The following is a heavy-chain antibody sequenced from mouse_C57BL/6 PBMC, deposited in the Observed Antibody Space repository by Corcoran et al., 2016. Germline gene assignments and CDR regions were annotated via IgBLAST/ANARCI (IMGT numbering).Heavy chain of an antibody. CDR1: GFSLSTSGMG. J-gene: IGHJ3*01. D-gene: IGHD2-3*01. V-gene: IGHV8-12*01. CDR2: IYWDDDK. CDR3: GRRAVDGYSLAY. Sequence: QVTLKESGPGILQSSQTLSLTCSFSGFSLSTSGMGVSWIRQPSGKGLEWLAHIYWDDDKRYNPSLKSRLTISKDTSRNQVFLKITSVDTADTATYYCGRRAVDGYSLAYWGQGTLVTVSA.